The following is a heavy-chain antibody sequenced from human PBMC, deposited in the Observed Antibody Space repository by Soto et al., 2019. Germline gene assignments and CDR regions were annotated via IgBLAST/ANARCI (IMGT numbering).Heavy chain of an antibody. Sequence: SETLSVTCTVSGGSIISDYWSWIRQPPGKGLEWIGYISYSGSTNYNPSLKSLVTISVDTSKNQFSLKLSSVTAADTAVYYCARVLSGSSLFDYWGQGTLVTVS. V-gene: IGHV4-59*01. CDR1: GGSIISDY. J-gene: IGHJ4*02. D-gene: IGHD1-26*01. CDR2: ISYSGST. CDR3: ARVLSGSSLFDY.